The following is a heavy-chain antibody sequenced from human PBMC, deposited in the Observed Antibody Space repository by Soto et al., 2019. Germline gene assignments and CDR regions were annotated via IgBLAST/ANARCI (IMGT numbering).Heavy chain of an antibody. CDR2: IFSNDEK. D-gene: IGHD6-13*01. J-gene: IGHJ5*02. V-gene: IGHV2-26*01. CDR3: ARIRSAAAGPRGHWFDP. Sequence: SGPTLVNPTETLTLTCTVSGFSLSNARMGVSWIRQPPGKALEWLAHIFSNDEKSYSTSLKSRLTISKDTSKSQVVLTMTNMDPVDTATYYCARIRSAAAGPRGHWFDPWGQGTLVTVSS. CDR1: GFSLSNARMG.